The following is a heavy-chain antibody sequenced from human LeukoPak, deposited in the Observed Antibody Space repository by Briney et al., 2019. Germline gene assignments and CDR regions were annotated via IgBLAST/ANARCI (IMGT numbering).Heavy chain of an antibody. J-gene: IGHJ4*02. D-gene: IGHD6-13*01. CDR3: ARLSRGAAAGFDY. CDR1: GGSISGYF. Sequence: SETLSLTCTVSGGSISGYFWSWVRQPAGKGLEWIGRGDTSGSTKYNPSLKSRVTISVDTSKNQFSLKLTSVTAADTAVYYCARLSRGAAAGFDYWGQGTLVTVSS. V-gene: IGHV4-4*07. CDR2: GDTSGST.